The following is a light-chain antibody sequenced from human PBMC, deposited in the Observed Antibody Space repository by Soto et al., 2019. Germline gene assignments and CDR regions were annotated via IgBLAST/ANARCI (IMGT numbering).Light chain of an antibody. Sequence: EIVVTQSPATLSLSPGEIATLSCRASQYITIYLAWYQQKPGQAPRLLIYDASNRATGIPARFSGSGSGTDFTLTISSLEPDDFAVYYCQQRADWPITFGQGTRLAI. CDR1: QYITIY. CDR2: DAS. J-gene: IGKJ5*01. CDR3: QQRADWPIT. V-gene: IGKV3-11*01.